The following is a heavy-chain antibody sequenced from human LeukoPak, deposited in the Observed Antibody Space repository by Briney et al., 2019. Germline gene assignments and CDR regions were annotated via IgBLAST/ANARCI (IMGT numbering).Heavy chain of an antibody. CDR2: IYYSGST. CDR3: ARKNSNSLYFDY. Sequence: SETLSLTCTVSGGSIRSHYWSWIRQPPGKGLEGIGGIYYSGSTYYNPSLKSRVTISVDTSKNQFSLKLSSVTAADTAVYYCARKNSNSLYFDYWGQGTLVTVSS. J-gene: IGHJ4*02. V-gene: IGHV4-59*05. D-gene: IGHD4-11*01. CDR1: GGSIRSHY.